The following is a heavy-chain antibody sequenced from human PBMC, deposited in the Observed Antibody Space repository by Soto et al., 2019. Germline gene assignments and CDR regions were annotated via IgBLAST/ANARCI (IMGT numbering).Heavy chain of an antibody. CDR3: AKGGRQWLVTSDFNY. J-gene: IGHJ4*02. V-gene: IGHV3-30*18. Sequence: PWGSLRLSCAASGFTFSDHAMHWVRQAPGKGLEWMAVVSLDGRNTHYAYSLKGRFTIPRGSSKITVSLEMTSLRVEDTAVYYCAKGGRQWLVTSDFNYWGQGA. CDR1: GFTFSDHA. CDR2: VSLDGRNT. D-gene: IGHD6-19*01.